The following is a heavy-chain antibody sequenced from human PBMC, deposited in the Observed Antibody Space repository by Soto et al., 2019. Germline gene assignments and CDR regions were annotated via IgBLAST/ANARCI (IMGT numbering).Heavy chain of an antibody. V-gene: IGHV1-69*06. CDR3: ARGVYGSGNYYTGPSAFDI. CDR1: GGTLSDHG. Sequence: QVQLEQSGAEVKKPGSSVQISCKASGGTLSDHGVSWLRQAPGQGLEWVGGTIPVFNTAKYAPKFQGRVTIAADKSTNIAYMELGSLRSDATASYYCARGVYGSGNYYTGPSAFDIWGQGTLVIVSS. CDR2: TIPVFNTA. J-gene: IGHJ3*02. D-gene: IGHD3-10*01.